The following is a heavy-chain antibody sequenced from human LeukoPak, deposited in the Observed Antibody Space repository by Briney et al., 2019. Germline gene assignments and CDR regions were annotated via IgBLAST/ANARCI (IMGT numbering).Heavy chain of an antibody. CDR3: ARSHTMIVPEDYLDY. Sequence: GGSLRLSCAASGFTFSSYAMHWVRQAPGKGLEWVAVISYDGSNKYYADSVKGRFTISRDNSKNTLYLQMNSLRAEDTAVYYCARSHTMIVPEDYLDYWGQGTLVTVSS. CDR1: GFTFSSYA. D-gene: IGHD3-22*01. CDR2: ISYDGSNK. V-gene: IGHV3-30*04. J-gene: IGHJ4*02.